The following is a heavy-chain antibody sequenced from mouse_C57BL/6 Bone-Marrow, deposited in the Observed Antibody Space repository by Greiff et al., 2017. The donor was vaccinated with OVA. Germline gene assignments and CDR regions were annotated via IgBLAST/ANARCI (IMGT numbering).Heavy chain of an antibody. V-gene: IGHV5-6*02. CDR3: AAYSKGAY. J-gene: IGHJ3*01. CDR1: GFTFSSYG. D-gene: IGHD2-5*01. CDR2: ISSGGSYT. Sequence: EVMLVESGGDLVKPGGSLKLSCAASGFTFSSYGMSWVRQTPDKRLEWVATISSGGSYTYYPDSVKGRFTISRDNAKNTLYLQMSSLKSEDTAMYYCAAYSKGAYWGQGTLVNVSA.